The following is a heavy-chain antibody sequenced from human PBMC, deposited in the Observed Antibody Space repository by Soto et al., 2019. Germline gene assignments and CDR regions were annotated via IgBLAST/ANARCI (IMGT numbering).Heavy chain of an antibody. CDR2: IYSGGST. CDR1: GFTVSSNY. J-gene: IGHJ6*02. V-gene: IGHV3-66*01. CDR3: ARDHYDILTGYYPDPYYYYGMDV. D-gene: IGHD3-9*01. Sequence: GGSLRLSCAASGFTVSSNYMSWVRQAPGKGLEWVSVIYSGGSTYYADSMKGRFTISRDNSKNTLYLQMNSLRAEDTAVYYCARDHYDILTGYYPDPYYYYGMDVWGQGTTVTVSS.